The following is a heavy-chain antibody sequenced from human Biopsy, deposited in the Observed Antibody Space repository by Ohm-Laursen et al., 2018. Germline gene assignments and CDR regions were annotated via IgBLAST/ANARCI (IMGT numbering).Heavy chain of an antibody. CDR2: ISGYNGNT. CDR1: GYKFTSYG. CDR3: ARIAAAGWDDY. J-gene: IGHJ4*02. D-gene: IGHD6-25*01. Sequence: AASVKVSCKAPGYKFTSYGMSWVRQAPGQGFEWMGRISGYNGNTNYAQKSQGRITMTIDAATSTGYMDLRSLKSDDTAVYYCARIAAAGWDDYWGQGTLVTVSS. V-gene: IGHV1-18*01.